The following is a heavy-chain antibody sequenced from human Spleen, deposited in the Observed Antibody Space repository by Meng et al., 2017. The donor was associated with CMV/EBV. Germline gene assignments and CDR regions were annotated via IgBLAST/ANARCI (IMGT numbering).Heavy chain of an antibody. CDR1: GYTFTSYD. CDR3: ARGQQWLVLGTPLYYYYGMDV. CDR2: MNPNSGNT. Sequence: ASVKVSCKASGYTFTSYDINWVRQATGQGLEWMGWMNPNSGNTGYAQKFQGRVTITRNTSISTAYMELSSLRSEDTAVDYCARGQQWLVLGTPLYYYYGMDVWGQGTTVTVSS. D-gene: IGHD6-19*01. J-gene: IGHJ6*02. V-gene: IGHV1-8*03.